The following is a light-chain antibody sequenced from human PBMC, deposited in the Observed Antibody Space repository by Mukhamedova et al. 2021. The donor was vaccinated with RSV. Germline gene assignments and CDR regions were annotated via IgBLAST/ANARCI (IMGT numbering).Light chain of an antibody. Sequence: SPKLLIKYASQSISGVPSRFSGSGSGTEFTLTIESLEAEDAATYYCHQSSSVPYTFGQGTKL. V-gene: IGKV6-21*02. J-gene: IGKJ2*01. CDR3: HQSSSVPYT. CDR2: YAS.